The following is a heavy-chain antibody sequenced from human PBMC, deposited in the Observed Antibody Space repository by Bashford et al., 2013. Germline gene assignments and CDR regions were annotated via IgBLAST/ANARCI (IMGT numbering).Heavy chain of an antibody. V-gene: IGHV1-69*13. D-gene: IGHD3-3*01. CDR3: ARGPSIYDFWSDSYTGGFDI. CDR1: GGTFNTYA. CDR2: IVPIFGIP. J-gene: IGHJ3*02. Sequence: SVKVSCKTSGGTFNTYAISWMRQAPGQGPEWMGVIVPIFGIPTYAQKFQGRLTITADELTSTVYMDLSSLRSEDTAMYYCARGPSIYDFWSDSYTGGFDIWGQGTMVTVSS.